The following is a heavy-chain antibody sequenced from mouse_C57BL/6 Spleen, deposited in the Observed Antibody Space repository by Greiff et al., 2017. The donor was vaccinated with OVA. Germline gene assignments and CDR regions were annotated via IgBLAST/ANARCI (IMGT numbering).Heavy chain of an antibody. D-gene: IGHD1-1*01. CDR1: GFNIKDYY. J-gene: IGHJ4*01. Sequence: VQLQQSGAELVKPGASVKLSCTASGFNIKDYYMHWVKQRPEQGLEWIGRIDPEDGETKYAPKFQGKATITADTSSNTAYLQLSSLTSEDTAVYYCARVITTVVATGAMDYWGQGTSVTVSS. CDR3: ARVITTVVATGAMDY. CDR2: IDPEDGET. V-gene: IGHV14-2*01.